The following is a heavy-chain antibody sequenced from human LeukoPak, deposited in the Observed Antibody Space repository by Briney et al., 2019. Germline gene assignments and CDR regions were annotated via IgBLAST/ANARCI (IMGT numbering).Heavy chain of an antibody. Sequence: PSETLSLTCTVSGGSISSGSYYWSWIRQPAGKGLEWIGRIYTSGSTNYNPPLKSRVTISVDTSKNQFSLKLSSVTAADTAVYYCARERTEDFDYWGQGTLVTVSS. CDR3: ARERTEDFDY. CDR1: GGSISSGSYY. CDR2: IYTSGST. J-gene: IGHJ4*02. D-gene: IGHD2-15*01. V-gene: IGHV4-61*02.